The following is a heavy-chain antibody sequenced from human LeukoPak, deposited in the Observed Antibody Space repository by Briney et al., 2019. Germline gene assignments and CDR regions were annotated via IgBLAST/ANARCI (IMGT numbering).Heavy chain of an antibody. J-gene: IGHJ4*02. CDR2: INPSGGST. Sequence: GASVKVSCKASGYTFTSYYMHWVRQATGQGLEWMGIINPSGGSTSYAQKFQGRVTMTRDMSTSTVYMELSSLRSEDTAVYYCARVVLWFGELSHPPLTNWGQGTLVTVSS. CDR3: ARVVLWFGELSHPPLTN. D-gene: IGHD3-10*01. V-gene: IGHV1-46*01. CDR1: GYTFTSYY.